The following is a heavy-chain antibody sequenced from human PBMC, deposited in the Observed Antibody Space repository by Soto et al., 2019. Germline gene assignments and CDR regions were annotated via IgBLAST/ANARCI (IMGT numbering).Heavy chain of an antibody. J-gene: IGHJ6*02. Sequence: PSETLSLTCTVSGGSISSSSYYWGWIRQPPGKGLEWIGSIYYSGSTYYNPSLKSRVTISVDTSKNQFSLKLSSVTAADTAVYHCARQSSSYYYYYGMDVWGQGTTVTVSS. CDR1: GGSISSSSYY. CDR3: ARQSSSYYYYYGMDV. D-gene: IGHD6-6*01. V-gene: IGHV4-39*01. CDR2: IYYSGST.